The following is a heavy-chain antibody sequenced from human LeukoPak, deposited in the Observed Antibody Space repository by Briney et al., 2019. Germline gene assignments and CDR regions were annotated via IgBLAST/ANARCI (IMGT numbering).Heavy chain of an antibody. CDR3: ARAPLKDGMDV. CDR2: ISSSGSSI. CDR1: GFTFSSYE. V-gene: IGHV3-48*03. Sequence: GGSLRLSCAASGFTFSSYEMNWVRQAPGKGLEWISYISSSGSSIYYADSVKGRFTISRDNAKNSLYLQMNSLRGEDTAVYYCARAPLKDGMDVWGQGITVTVSS. J-gene: IGHJ6*02.